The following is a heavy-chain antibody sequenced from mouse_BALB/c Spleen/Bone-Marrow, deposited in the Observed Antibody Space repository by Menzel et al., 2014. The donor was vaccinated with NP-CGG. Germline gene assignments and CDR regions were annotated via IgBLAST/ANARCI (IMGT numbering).Heavy chain of an antibody. CDR2: INPSNGRT. J-gene: IGHJ2*01. CDR3: TNYGYD. V-gene: IGHV1S81*02. CDR1: GYTFTSYW. D-gene: IGHD1-2*01. Sequence: QVQLKHSGAELVKPGASVKLSCKASGYTFTSYWMHWVKQRPGQGLEWIGEINPSNGRTNYNEKFKRKATLTVDKSSSTAYMQLSSLTSEDSAVYYCTNYGYDWGQGTALTVSS.